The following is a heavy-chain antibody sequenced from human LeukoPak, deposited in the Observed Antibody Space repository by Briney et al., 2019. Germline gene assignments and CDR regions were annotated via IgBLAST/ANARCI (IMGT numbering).Heavy chain of an antibody. CDR1: GFTFSSYG. CDR3: ARATSPDYYYYGMDV. Sequence: GGSLRLSCAASGFTFSSYGMSWVRQAPGKGLEWVSSISSSSSYIYYADSVKGRFTISRDNAKNSLYLQMNSLRAEDTAVYYCARATSPDYYYYGMDVWGQGTTVTVSS. V-gene: IGHV3-21*01. CDR2: ISSSSSYI. J-gene: IGHJ6*02.